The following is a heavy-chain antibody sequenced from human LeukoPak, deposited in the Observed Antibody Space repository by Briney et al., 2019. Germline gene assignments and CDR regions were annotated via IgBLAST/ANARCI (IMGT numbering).Heavy chain of an antibody. J-gene: IGHJ4*02. CDR1: GGSFGNYY. Sequence: SETLSLTCTVSGGSFGNYYWSWIRQPPGKGLEWIGYIYDSGTTNYNPSLKSRVTISVDTATNQFSLKLRSVTAADTAVYYCARGRRLGELSLNYFDYWGQGTLVTVSS. D-gene: IGHD3-16*02. CDR2: IYDSGTT. CDR3: ARGRRLGELSLNYFDY. V-gene: IGHV4-59*01.